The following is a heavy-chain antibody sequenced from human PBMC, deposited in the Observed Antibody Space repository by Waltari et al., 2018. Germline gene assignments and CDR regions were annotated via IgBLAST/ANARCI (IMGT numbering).Heavy chain of an antibody. CDR2: VDPEDGET. Sequence: EVQVVQSGAEVKKPGDTVKISCKVSGYTFSDYYMHWVQQAPGKGLEWMGFVDPEDGETLYAEKFQGRVTITAETSTDTAYMKLSSLKSEDTAVYYCVGGRPSSLGGYWGQGTLVTVSS. D-gene: IGHD6-6*01. CDR1: GYTFSDYY. J-gene: IGHJ4*02. V-gene: IGHV1-69-2*01. CDR3: VGGRPSSLGGY.